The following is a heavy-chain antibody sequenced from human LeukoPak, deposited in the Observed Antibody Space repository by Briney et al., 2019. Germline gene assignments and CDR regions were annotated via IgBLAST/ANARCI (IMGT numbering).Heavy chain of an antibody. CDR2: ISSSSSYI. CDR1: GFTFSSYS. D-gene: IGHD2-2*01. Sequence: GGSLRLSCAASGFTFSSYSMNWVRQAPGKGLEWVSSISSSSSYIYYADSVKGRFTISRDNAKNTLYLQMNSLRAEDTAVYYCARDLQVVPAAPGYWGQGTLVTVSS. CDR3: ARDLQVVPAAPGY. J-gene: IGHJ4*02. V-gene: IGHV3-21*04.